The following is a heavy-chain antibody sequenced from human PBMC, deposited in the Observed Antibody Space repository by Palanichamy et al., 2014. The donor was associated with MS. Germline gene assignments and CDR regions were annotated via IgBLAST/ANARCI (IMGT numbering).Heavy chain of an antibody. CDR2: FDPEDGET. V-gene: IGHV1-24*01. J-gene: IGHJ5*02. D-gene: IGHD4-17*01. Sequence: GKGLEWMGGFDPEDGETIYAQKFQGRVTMTEDTSTDTAYMELSSLRSEDTAVYYCATVRFTVTTLINWFDPWGQGTLVTVSS. CDR3: ATVRFTVTTLINWFDP.